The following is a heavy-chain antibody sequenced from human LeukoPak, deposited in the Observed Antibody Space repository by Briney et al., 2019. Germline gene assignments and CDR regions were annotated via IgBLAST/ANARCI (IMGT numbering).Heavy chain of an antibody. J-gene: IGHJ3*02. Sequence: GGSLRLSCAASGFTFSSYGMHWVRQAPGKGLEWVAVISYDGSNKYYADSVKGRFTISRDNSKNTLYLQMNSLRAEDTAVYYCARRPPSATTFDIWGQGTMVTVSS. V-gene: IGHV3-30*03. CDR2: ISYDGSNK. CDR1: GFTFSSYG. D-gene: IGHD4-17*01. CDR3: ARRPPSATTFDI.